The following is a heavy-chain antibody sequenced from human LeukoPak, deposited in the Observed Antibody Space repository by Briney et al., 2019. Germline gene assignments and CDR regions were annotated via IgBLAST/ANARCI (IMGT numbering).Heavy chain of an antibody. CDR1: GFTFSNYW. V-gene: IGHV3-74*01. CDR2: IKNDGSIT. Sequence: GGSLRLSCAASGFTFSNYWMHWVRQAPGKGLVWVSRIKNDGSITTYADSVKGRFTISRDNAKNTLYLQMDSLRAEDTAVYYCARDPFYGDADLDSWGQGTLVTVSS. J-gene: IGHJ4*02. CDR3: ARDPFYGDADLDS. D-gene: IGHD4-17*01.